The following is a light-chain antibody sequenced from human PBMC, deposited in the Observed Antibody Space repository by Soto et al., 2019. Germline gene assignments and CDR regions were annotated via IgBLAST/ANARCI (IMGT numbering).Light chain of an antibody. V-gene: IGLV2-11*01. Sequence: QSALTQPRSVSGSPGQSVTISCTGTSSDVGAYDYVSWHQQHPGKGPKLMIYDVTKRPSGVPDRFSASKSGNTASLTISGLQVEDEADYYCCSYTDTYTWVFGGGTKLTVL. J-gene: IGLJ3*02. CDR3: CSYTDTYTWV. CDR2: DVT. CDR1: SSDVGAYDY.